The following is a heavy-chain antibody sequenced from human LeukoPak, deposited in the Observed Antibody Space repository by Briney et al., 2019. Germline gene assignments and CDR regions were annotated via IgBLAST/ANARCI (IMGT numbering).Heavy chain of an antibody. CDR2: IYTSGST. CDR1: GGSFSGYY. V-gene: IGHV4-59*10. CDR3: ARYCSSTSCYFDY. Sequence: KPSETLSLTCAVYGGSFSGYYWSWIRQPARKGLEWIERIYTSGSTNYNPSLKSRVTMSVDTSKNQFSLKLSSVTAADTAVYYCARYCSSTSCYFDYWGQGTLVTVSS. D-gene: IGHD2-2*01. J-gene: IGHJ4*02.